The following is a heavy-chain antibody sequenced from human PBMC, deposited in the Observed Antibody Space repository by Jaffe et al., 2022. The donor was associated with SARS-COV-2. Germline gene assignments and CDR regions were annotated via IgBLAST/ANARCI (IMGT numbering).Heavy chain of an antibody. CDR3: TRDRTVGTTRLDY. J-gene: IGHJ4*02. D-gene: IGHD1-26*01. Sequence: QVQLVESGGGVVQPERSLRLSCGASGFTFSSYAMHWVRQPPGKGLEWVAIISYDGRNEYYADSVKGRFSISRDNSKNTLFLQMSSLRVEDTAVYYCTRDRTVGTTRLDYWGQGTLVTVSS. CDR1: GFTFSSYA. V-gene: IGHV3-30*04. CDR2: ISYDGRNE.